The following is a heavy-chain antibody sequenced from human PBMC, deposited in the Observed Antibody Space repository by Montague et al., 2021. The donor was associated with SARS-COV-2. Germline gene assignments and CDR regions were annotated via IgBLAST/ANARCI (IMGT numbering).Heavy chain of an antibody. CDR1: GGSISSGSYY. D-gene: IGHD2-21*01. Sequence: TLSLTCTVSGGSISSGSYYWSWIRQPPGKGLEWIGYIYYSGSSYYNPSLKSRVTISVDTSKNHFSLRLSSVTAADTAVYYCARARTSLIVVVNEFDYWGQGTLVTVSS. CDR2: IYYSGSS. V-gene: IGHV4-31*03. CDR3: ARARTSLIVVVNEFDY. J-gene: IGHJ4*02.